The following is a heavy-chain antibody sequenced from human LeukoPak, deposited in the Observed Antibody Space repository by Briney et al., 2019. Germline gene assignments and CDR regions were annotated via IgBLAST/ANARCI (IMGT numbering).Heavy chain of an antibody. D-gene: IGHD5/OR15-5a*01. CDR3: AKDILAKEGPFSTILYYFDY. V-gene: IGHV3-9*01. Sequence: GGSLRLSCAASGFTFDDYAMHWVRQAPGKGLEWVSGISWNSGSIGYADSVKGRFTISRDNAKNSLYLQMNSLRAEDTALYYCAKDILAKEGPFSTILYYFDYWGQGTLVTVSS. CDR2: ISWNSGSI. CDR1: GFTFDDYA. J-gene: IGHJ4*02.